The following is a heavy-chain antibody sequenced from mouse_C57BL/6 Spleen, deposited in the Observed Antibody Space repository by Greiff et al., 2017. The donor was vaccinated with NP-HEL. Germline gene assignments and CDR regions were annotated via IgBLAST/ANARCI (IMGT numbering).Heavy chain of an antibody. V-gene: IGHV1-53*01. CDR2: INPSNGGT. J-gene: IGHJ2*01. CDR3: ARPGKIYDGYTDY. D-gene: IGHD2-3*01. Sequence: QVQLKQPGPELVKPGASVKLSCKASGYTFTSYWMHWVKQRPGQGLEWIGNINPSNGGTNYNEKFKSKATLTVDKSSSTAYMQLSSLTSEDSAVYDCARPGKIYDGYTDYWGQGTTLTVSS. CDR1: GYTFTSYW.